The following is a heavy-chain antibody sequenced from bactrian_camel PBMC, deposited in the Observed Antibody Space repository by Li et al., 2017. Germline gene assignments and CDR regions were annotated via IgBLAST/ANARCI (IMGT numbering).Heavy chain of an antibody. CDR1: GFTLSRYW. D-gene: IGHD7*01. V-gene: IGHV3S1*01. J-gene: IGHJ4*01. Sequence: VQLVESGGGLVQPGGSLRLSCAATGFTLSRYWMYWVRQAPGKGLEWVSTINTNGGTTHYADSVKGRLTISRDNAKNTVYLQMNSLKPEDTDVYYCAAGRDLYARAPDIRAWQWYGQGTQVTVS. CDR2: INTNGGTT.